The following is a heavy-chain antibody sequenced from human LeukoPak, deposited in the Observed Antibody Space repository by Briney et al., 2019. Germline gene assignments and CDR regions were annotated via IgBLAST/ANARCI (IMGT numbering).Heavy chain of an antibody. J-gene: IGHJ4*02. V-gene: IGHV1-2*02. CDR2: INLNSGGT. Sequence: ASVKVSCKASGYTFTDYYMHWVRQAPGQGLEWMGWINLNSGGTNYAQKFQGRVTMTRDTSIITAYMELSRLRSDDTAVYYCARDRMITFGVVIVTRGIDYWGQGTMVTVSS. D-gene: IGHD3-16*02. CDR1: GYTFTDYY. CDR3: ARDRMITFGVVIVTRGIDY.